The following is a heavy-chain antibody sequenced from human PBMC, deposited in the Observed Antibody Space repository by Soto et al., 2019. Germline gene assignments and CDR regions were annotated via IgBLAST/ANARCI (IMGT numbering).Heavy chain of an antibody. D-gene: IGHD6-13*01. CDR1: GFTFSSYS. Sequence: GGSLRLSCAASGFTFSSYSMNWVRQAPGKGLEWVSYISSSSRTIYYADSVKGRFTISRDNAKNSLYLQMNSLRDEDTAVYYCARMIAAVLKYGMDVWGQGTTVTVSS. V-gene: IGHV3-48*02. CDR3: ARMIAAVLKYGMDV. J-gene: IGHJ6*02. CDR2: ISSSSRTI.